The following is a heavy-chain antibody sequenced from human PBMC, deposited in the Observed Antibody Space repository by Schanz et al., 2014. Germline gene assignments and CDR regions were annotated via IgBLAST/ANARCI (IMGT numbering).Heavy chain of an antibody. Sequence: QVQLLQFGGGVVQPGRSLRLSCAASGFTFSSYSMHWVRQAPGNGLEWVALISNDGSIKYYADSVEGRFTISRDNSRNTLYLQMNSLRTEDAAVDYCASASGYSDYGTYFDFWGQGTLVTVSS. CDR3: ASASGYSDYGTYFDF. D-gene: IGHD5-12*01. V-gene: IGHV3-30-3*01. J-gene: IGHJ4*02. CDR1: GFTFSSYS. CDR2: ISNDGSIK.